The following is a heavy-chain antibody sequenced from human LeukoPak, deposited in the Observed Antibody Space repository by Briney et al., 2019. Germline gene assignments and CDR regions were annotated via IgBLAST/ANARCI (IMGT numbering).Heavy chain of an antibody. Sequence: PGRSLRLSCAASGFTFSSYGMHWVRQAPGKGLEWVAVISYDGSNKYYADSVKGRFTISRNNSKNTLYLQMNSLRAEDTAVYYCAKDACSSTSCYDPLRYFDYWGQGTLVTVSS. CDR2: ISYDGSNK. D-gene: IGHD2-2*01. J-gene: IGHJ4*02. V-gene: IGHV3-30*18. CDR3: AKDACSSTSCYDPLRYFDY. CDR1: GFTFSSYG.